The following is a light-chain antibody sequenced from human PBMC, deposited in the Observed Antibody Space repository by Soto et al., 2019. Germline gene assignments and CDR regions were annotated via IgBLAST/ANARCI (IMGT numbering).Light chain of an antibody. V-gene: IGKV1D-12*01. CDR2: AAS. CDR1: QGISSW. Sequence: IHMTQSPSSVSASVGYRVTITCRASQGISSWLAWYQQKTGRAPKLLVYAASSLQSGVPSRFSGSGYGTDFNLTISSLQTEDFATYYCQQGNSFPITFGQGTRLEIK. CDR3: QQGNSFPIT. J-gene: IGKJ5*01.